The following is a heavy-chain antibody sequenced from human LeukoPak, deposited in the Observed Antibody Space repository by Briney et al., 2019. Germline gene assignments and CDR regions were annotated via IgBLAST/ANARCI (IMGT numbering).Heavy chain of an antibody. CDR1: GFIFDDYA. CDR2: ISWNSGSI. V-gene: IGHV3-9*03. J-gene: IGHJ3*02. Sequence: GRSLRLSCATSGFIFDDYAMHWVRQAPGKGLEWVSGISWNSGSIGYADSVKGRFTISRDNAKNSLYLQMNSLRAEGMALYYCAKACGGTCSDAFDIWGQGTMVTVSS. D-gene: IGHD2-15*01. CDR3: AKACGGTCSDAFDI.